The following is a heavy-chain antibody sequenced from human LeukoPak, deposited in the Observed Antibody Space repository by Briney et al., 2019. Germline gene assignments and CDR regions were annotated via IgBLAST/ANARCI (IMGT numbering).Heavy chain of an antibody. J-gene: IGHJ3*02. CDR1: GFTFSNYA. CDR3: AKANVVVVAATLFDI. D-gene: IGHD2-15*01. Sequence: GGSLRLSCAASGFTFSNYAMSWVRQAPGKGLEWVSAISGSGGSTYYADSVKGRFTISRDNSKNTLYLQMNSLRAEDTAVYYCAKANVVVVAATLFDIWGQGTMVTVSS. CDR2: ISGSGGST. V-gene: IGHV3-23*01.